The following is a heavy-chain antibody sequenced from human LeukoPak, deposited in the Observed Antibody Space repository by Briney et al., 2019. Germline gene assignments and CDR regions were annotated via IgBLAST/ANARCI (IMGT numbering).Heavy chain of an antibody. J-gene: IGHJ5*01. Sequence: SQTLSLTCAISGDSVSTNSATWTWLRQSPSRGLEWLGRTYYRSKWYNDYAVSMKSRITINPDTSKNQFSLQLNSVTPEDTAVYYCARLVGASWFDSWGQGTLVTVSP. CDR2: TYYRSKWYN. CDR1: GDSVSTNSAT. D-gene: IGHD1-26*01. V-gene: IGHV6-1*01. CDR3: ARLVGASWFDS.